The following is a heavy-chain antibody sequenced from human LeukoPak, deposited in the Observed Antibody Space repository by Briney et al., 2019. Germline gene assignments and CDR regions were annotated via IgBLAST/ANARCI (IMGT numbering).Heavy chain of an antibody. Sequence: GASVKVSCKASGYTFSNYAMNWVRQAPGQGLEWMGWINTNTGNPTYAQGFTGRFVFSLDTSVSTAYLQISSLKAEDTAVYYCARVVGFCSGGSCYPNAFDIWGQGTMVTVSS. CDR3: ARVVGFCSGGSCYPNAFDI. D-gene: IGHD2-15*01. CDR2: INTNTGNP. V-gene: IGHV7-4-1*02. J-gene: IGHJ3*02. CDR1: GYTFSNYA.